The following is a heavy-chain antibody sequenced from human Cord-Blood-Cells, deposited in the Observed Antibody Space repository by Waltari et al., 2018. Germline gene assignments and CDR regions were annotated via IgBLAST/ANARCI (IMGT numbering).Heavy chain of an antibody. V-gene: IGHV4-34*01. Sequence: QVQLQQWGAGLLKPSETLSLTCAVYGGSFSGYYWSWIRQPPGKGLEWIGEINHSGSTNDNPSLKSRVTISVGTSKNQFSLKLSSVTAADTAVYYCARDVNGYCSSTSCYTRDRGAFDYWGQGTLVTVSS. CDR2: INHSGST. J-gene: IGHJ4*02. CDR3: ARDVNGYCSSTSCYTRDRGAFDY. D-gene: IGHD2-2*02. CDR1: GGSFSGYY.